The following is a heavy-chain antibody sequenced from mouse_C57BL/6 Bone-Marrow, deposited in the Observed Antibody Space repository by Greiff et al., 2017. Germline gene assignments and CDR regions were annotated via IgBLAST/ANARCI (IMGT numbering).Heavy chain of an antibody. Sequence: QVQLKQSGAELARPGASVKLSCKASGYTFTGYGISWVKQRTGQGLEWIGEIYPRSGNTYYNEKFKGKATLTADKSSSTAYMELRSLTSEDSAVYFCARWGDVWYFDVWGTGTTVTVSS. CDR3: ARWGDVWYFDV. D-gene: IGHD3-3*01. CDR2: IYPRSGNT. J-gene: IGHJ1*03. CDR1: GYTFTGYG. V-gene: IGHV1-81*01.